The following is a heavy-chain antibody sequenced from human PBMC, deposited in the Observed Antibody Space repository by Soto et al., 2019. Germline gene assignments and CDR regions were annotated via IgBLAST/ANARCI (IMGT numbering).Heavy chain of an antibody. CDR3: AKDPAYYDFWSGPKGWFDP. CDR1: GFTFSSYA. CDR2: ISGSGEST. V-gene: IGHV3-23*01. D-gene: IGHD3-3*01. J-gene: IGHJ5*02. Sequence: GGSLRLSCAASGFTFSSYAMSWVRQAPGKGLEWVSSISGSGESTYYADSVKGRFTISRDSSENTLFLQMSSLRGEDTAVYYCAKDPAYYDFWSGPKGWFDPWGQGTLVTVSS.